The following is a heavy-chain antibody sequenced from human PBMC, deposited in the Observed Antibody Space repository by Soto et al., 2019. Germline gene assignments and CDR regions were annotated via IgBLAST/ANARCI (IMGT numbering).Heavy chain of an antibody. CDR3: AKPLYDSEYFQQ. CDR1: GFTVSSYS. CDR2: ISGSGGST. V-gene: IGHV3-23*01. Sequence: HPXGSLRLSSAASGFTVSSYSRSWVRQAPGKGLEWVSAISGSGGSTCYADSVKGRFTISRDNSKNTLYLQMNSLRAEDTAVYYCAKPLYDSEYFQQWGQRTLVTVS. J-gene: IGHJ1*01. D-gene: IGHD3-22*01.